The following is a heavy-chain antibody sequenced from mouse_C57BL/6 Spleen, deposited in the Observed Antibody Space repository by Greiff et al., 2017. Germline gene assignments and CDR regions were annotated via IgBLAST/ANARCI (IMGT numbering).Heavy chain of an antibody. CDR1: GYTFTSYW. V-gene: IGHV1-59*01. J-gene: IGHJ2*01. CDR3: AIILEH. CDR2: IDPSDSYT. Sequence: QVQLQQPGAELVRPGTSVKLSCKASGYTFTSYWMHWVKQRPGQGLEWIGVIDPSDSYTNYNQKFKGKATLTVDTSSSTAYMQLSSLTSEDSAVYYCAIILEHWGQGTTLTVSS.